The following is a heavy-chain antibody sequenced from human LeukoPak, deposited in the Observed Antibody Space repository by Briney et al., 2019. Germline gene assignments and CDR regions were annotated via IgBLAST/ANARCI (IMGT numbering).Heavy chain of an antibody. J-gene: IGHJ1*01. CDR1: GFTFSGYA. Sequence: GGSLRLSCAASGFTFSGYALRWVRQAPGKGLEYVSSISSNGDSTYYADSVKGRFTISRDNSKNTLYLQMSSLRAEDTAVYYCVTPITQWLIRLSGSLESFQRWGQGTMVTVSS. D-gene: IGHD6-19*01. V-gene: IGHV3-64D*06. CDR3: VTPITQWLIRLSGSLESFQR. CDR2: ISSNGDST.